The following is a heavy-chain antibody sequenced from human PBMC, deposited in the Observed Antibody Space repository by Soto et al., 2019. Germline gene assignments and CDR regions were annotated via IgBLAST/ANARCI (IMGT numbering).Heavy chain of an antibody. V-gene: IGHV4-59*01. CDR1: GGSISSYY. J-gene: IGHJ6*02. CDR2: IYYSGST. Sequence: SETLSLTCTVSGGSISSYYWSWILQPPGKGLEWIGYIYYSGSTNYNPSLKSRVTISVDTSKNQFSLKLSSVTAADTAVYYCARVKYSSYPAYYYYGMDVWGQGTTVTVS. CDR3: ARVKYSSYPAYYYYGMDV. D-gene: IGHD6-6*01.